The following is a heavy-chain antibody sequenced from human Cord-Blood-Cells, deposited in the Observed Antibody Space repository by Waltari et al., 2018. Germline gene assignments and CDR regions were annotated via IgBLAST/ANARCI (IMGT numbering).Heavy chain of an antibody. D-gene: IGHD6-6*01. CDR1: GFSLSTSGVG. CDR2: LYWDDEK. CDR3: AHRREERGIAARDAFDI. V-gene: IGHV2-5*02. Sequence: QITLQESGPTLVKPTQNLTLTCTFSGFSLSTSGVGVGWIRQPPGKALEWLALLYWDDEKRYSPSLKSRLTITKDTSKNQVIHTMANMDPVDTATYYFAHRREERGIAARDAFDIWGQGTMVTVSS. J-gene: IGHJ3*02.